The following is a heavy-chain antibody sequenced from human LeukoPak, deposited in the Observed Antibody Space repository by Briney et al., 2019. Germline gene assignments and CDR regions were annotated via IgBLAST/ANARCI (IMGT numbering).Heavy chain of an antibody. CDR3: AKVPGDHIGSGRSGY. Sequence: PGGSLRLSCAASGFTFSDYYMTWVRQAPGKGLERVSAISGSGDHIYYADSVKGRFTISRDNSRDTLYLQMNRLRAEDTAIYYCAKVPGDHIGSGRSGYWGQGTLVTVSS. CDR1: GFTFSDYY. V-gene: IGHV3-23*01. J-gene: IGHJ4*02. D-gene: IGHD3-10*01. CDR2: ISGSGDHI.